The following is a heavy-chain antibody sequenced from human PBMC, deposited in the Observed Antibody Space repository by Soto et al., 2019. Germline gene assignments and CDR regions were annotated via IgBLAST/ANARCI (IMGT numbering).Heavy chain of an antibody. CDR2: VGGSGSST. CDR1: GFTFSNYA. Sequence: GGSLRLSCAASGFTFSNYAMSWVRQAPGKGLQWVSGVGGSGSSTYYADSVKGRFTVSRDNSKSTLYLETNSLRAEDTAVYYCAHHQKTAARQLGYFDYWGQGALVTVSS. V-gene: IGHV3-23*01. D-gene: IGHD6-6*01. CDR3: AHHQKTAARQLGYFDY. J-gene: IGHJ4*02.